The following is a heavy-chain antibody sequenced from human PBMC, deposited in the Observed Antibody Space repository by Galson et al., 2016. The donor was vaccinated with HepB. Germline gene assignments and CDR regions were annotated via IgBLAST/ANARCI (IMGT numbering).Heavy chain of an antibody. J-gene: IGHJ4*02. CDR2: IWSEGNDK. D-gene: IGHD3-3*01. Sequence: SLRLSCATSGFSISRYGIHWVRQAPGKGLEWVAAIWSEGNDKYYADSVKGRFTISGGKSKNTLDLEMNSLRPEDTAVYYCARGRETGHYDFWTGYYWDHFFDYWGQGTLVTVSA. V-gene: IGHV3-33*01. CDR1: GFSISRYG. CDR3: ARGRETGHYDFWTGYYWDHFFDY.